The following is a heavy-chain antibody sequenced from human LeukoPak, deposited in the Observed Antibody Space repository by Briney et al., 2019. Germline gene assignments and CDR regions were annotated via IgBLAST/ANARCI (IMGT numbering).Heavy chain of an antibody. CDR2: ISNSRSYI. J-gene: IGHJ3*01. CDR1: VFTFSSDS. Sequence: GGSLRLSRAASVFTFSSDSINWVRPAPPKGLDWVSSISNSRSYIYYAHSVKGRFTISIDNAKNSLYMLINNQTAGDTAVYYFSRRVGSAKDAFDLWGQGTMVTV. V-gene: IGHV3-21*03. CDR3: SRRVGSAKDAFDL. D-gene: IGHD2-15*01.